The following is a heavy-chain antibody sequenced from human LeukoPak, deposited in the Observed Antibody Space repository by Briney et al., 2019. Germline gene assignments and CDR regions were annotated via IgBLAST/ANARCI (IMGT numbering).Heavy chain of an antibody. CDR2: IDPTDSYT. CDR3: ARSPSVVDAFDI. D-gene: IGHD2-15*01. J-gene: IGHJ3*02. Sequence: GESLKISCKGSGYSFTSYWINWVRQMPGKGLEWVGGIDPTDSYTNYSPSFQGHVTISTDKSISTAYLQWRSLKASDAAMYYCARSPSVVDAFDIWGQGTMVTVSS. V-gene: IGHV5-10-1*01. CDR1: GYSFTSYW.